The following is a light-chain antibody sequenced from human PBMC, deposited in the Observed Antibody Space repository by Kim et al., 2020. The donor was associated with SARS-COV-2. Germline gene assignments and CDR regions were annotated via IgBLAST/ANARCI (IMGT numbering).Light chain of an antibody. Sequence: DILLTQSPSFLSASVGDRVTITCRASQGISSYLAWYQQKPGKAPKLLIYAASTLQSGVPSRFSGSGSGTEFTLTISSLQPEDFATYYCQQLNSYPLFGGGTKVDIK. CDR1: QGISSY. CDR3: QQLNSYPL. V-gene: IGKV1-9*01. J-gene: IGKJ4*01. CDR2: AAS.